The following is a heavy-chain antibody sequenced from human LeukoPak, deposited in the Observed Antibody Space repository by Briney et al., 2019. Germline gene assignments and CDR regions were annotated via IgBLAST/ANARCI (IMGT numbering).Heavy chain of an antibody. CDR2: IYYSEST. D-gene: IGHD5/OR15-5a*01. J-gene: IGHJ5*02. V-gene: IGHV4-31*03. CDR1: GGSICSGGYY. Sequence: SETLSLTCTVSGGSICSGGYYWSWIRQHPGNGLEWIGYIYYSESTYCNPSLKSRVTISVDTSKNQFSLKLSSVTAADTAVYYCARVSLRNWFDPWGQGTLVTVSS. CDR3: ARVSLRNWFDP.